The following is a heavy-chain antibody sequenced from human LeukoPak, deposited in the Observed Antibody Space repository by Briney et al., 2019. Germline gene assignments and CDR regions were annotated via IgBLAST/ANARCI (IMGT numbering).Heavy chain of an antibody. Sequence: PPQTLSLTCDVSGYSIRIGYHWGWIPQAPGKGLEWSGTVYHNGNTYYNPSFRGRVTLSVDTSKNQFYLRFYSVTDADTAVYYCARDPRWLTPDCTSPGCFVNWFDPWGQGTQVTVSS. J-gene: IGHJ5*02. CDR2: VYHNGNT. CDR3: ARDPRWLTPDCTSPGCFVNWFDP. D-gene: IGHD2-2*01. CDR1: GYSIRIGYH. V-gene: IGHV4-38-2*02.